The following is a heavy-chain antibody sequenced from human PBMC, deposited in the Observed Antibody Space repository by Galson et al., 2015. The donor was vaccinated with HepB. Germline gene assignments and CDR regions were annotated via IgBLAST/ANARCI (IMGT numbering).Heavy chain of an antibody. CDR1: GYTFTSYA. CDR2: ISYNGRVQ. V-gene: IGHV3-30*04. J-gene: IGHJ3*02. Sequence: SCKASGYTFTSYAMHWVRQAPGKGLEWVAFISYNGRVQYYADSVKGRFTISRDNSKNTLYLQMNSLRAEDTAEDTAVYYCAREGPDAFDIWGQGTMVTVSS. CDR3: AREGPDAFDI.